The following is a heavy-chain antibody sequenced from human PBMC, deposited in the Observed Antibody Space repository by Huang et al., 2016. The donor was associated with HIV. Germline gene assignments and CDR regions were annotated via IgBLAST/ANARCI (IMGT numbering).Heavy chain of an antibody. CDR2: IKSKTDGGTT. D-gene: IGHD3-22*01. Sequence: EVQLVESGGGLVKPGGSLRLSCAASGFTFSKAWMSWVRQAPWKGLEWVGRIKSKTDGGTTDYTAPVKGRFTISRDDSRNTLYLQMNSLKTEDTAVYYCTTHLDYYDSSGYYFGNYWGQGTLVTVSS. V-gene: IGHV3-15*01. CDR3: TTHLDYYDSSGYYFGNY. CDR1: GFTFSKAW. J-gene: IGHJ4*02.